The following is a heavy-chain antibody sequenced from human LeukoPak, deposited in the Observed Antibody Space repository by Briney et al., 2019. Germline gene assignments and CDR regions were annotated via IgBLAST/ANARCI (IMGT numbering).Heavy chain of an antibody. Sequence: PGGSLRLSCAASGFTFSSYWMHWVRQAPGKGLVWVSRINSDGSSTSYADSVKGRFTISRDNAKNTLYLQMNSLRAEDTAVYYCARDGVMRATRGLFDPWGQGTLVTVSS. D-gene: IGHD5-24*01. CDR2: INSDGSST. V-gene: IGHV3-74*01. CDR3: ARDGVMRATRGLFDP. J-gene: IGHJ5*02. CDR1: GFTFSSYW.